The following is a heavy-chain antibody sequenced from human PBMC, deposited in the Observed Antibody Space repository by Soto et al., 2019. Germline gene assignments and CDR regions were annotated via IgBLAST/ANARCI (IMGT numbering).Heavy chain of an antibody. CDR2: IFSNDEK. V-gene: IGHV2-26*01. CDR3: ARIPRYSSSWYGMDV. J-gene: IGHJ6*02. D-gene: IGHD6-13*01. CDR1: GFSLSTSGVG. Sequence: SGPTLVNPTQTLTLTCTFSGFSLSTSGVGVGWIRQPPGKALEWLAHIFSNDEKSYSTSLKSRLTISKDTSKSQVVLTMTNMDPVDTATYYCARIPRYSSSWYGMDVWGQGTTVTVSS.